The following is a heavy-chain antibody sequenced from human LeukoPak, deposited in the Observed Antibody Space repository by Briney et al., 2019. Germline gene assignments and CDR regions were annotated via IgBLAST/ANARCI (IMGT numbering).Heavy chain of an antibody. D-gene: IGHD2-2*01. CDR2: IIPIFGTA. Sequence: SVKVPCKASGYTFTSYGISWVRQAPGQGLEWMGGIIPIFGTANYAQKFQGRVTITADESTSTAYMELSSLRSEDTAVYYCATGYCSSTSCYVDAFDIWGQGTMVTVSS. CDR1: GYTFTSYG. V-gene: IGHV1-69*13. CDR3: ATGYCSSTSCYVDAFDI. J-gene: IGHJ3*02.